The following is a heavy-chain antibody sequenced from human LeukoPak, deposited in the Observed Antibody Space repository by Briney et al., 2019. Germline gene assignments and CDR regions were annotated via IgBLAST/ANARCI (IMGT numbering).Heavy chain of an antibody. CDR2: MNPNSGNT. V-gene: IGHV1-8*01. D-gene: IGHD3-10*01. CDR3: ARHLWFGELKLFYGMDV. J-gene: IGHJ6*02. Sequence: VAPVKVSCKASGYTFTSYDINWVRQATGQGLEWMGWMNPNSGNTGYAQKFQGRVTMTRNTSISTAYMELSCLRSEDTAVYYCARHLWFGELKLFYGMDVWGQGTTVTVSS. CDR1: GYTFTSYD.